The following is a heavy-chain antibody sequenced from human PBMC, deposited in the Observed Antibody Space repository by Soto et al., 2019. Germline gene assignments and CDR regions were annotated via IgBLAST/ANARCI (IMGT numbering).Heavy chain of an antibody. Sequence: PGGSLRLSCAASGFTFSSYAIHWVRQAPGKGLEWVTIISKDGNSKHYADSVKGRFTISRDNSKNTLFLQMNSLRAEDTAVYYCARDPQGSYCYIDYWGQGTPVTVSS. CDR1: GFTFSSYA. D-gene: IGHD3-10*01. J-gene: IGHJ4*02. CDR3: ARDPQGSYCYIDY. CDR2: ISKDGNSK. V-gene: IGHV3-30-3*01.